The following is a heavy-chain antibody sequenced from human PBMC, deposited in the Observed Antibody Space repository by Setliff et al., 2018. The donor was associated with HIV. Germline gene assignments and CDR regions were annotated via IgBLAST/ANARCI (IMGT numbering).Heavy chain of an antibody. V-gene: IGHV3-30*02. D-gene: IGHD3-22*01. CDR1: GFTFSSYG. CDR2: IRYDGSNK. Sequence: GGSLRLSCAASGFTFSSYGMHWVRQAPGKGLEWVAFIRYDGSNKYYADSVKGRFTISRDNSKNTLYLQMNSLRAEDTAVYYCAKDQGYYDSSGYYLDYWGQGTLVTFAS. J-gene: IGHJ4*02. CDR3: AKDQGYYDSSGYYLDY.